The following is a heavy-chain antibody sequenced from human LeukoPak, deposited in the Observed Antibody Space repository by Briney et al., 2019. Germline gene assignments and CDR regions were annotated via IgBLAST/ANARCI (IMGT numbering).Heavy chain of an antibody. V-gene: IGHV1-2*06. J-gene: IGHJ4*02. CDR2: INPNSGGT. CDR1: GYTFTGYY. CDR3: ARRGYSYGYGMSL. Sequence: ASVKVSCKASGYTFTGYYMHWVRQAPGQRLEWMGRINPNSGGTNYAQKFQGRVTMTRDTSISTAYMELSRLRSDDTAVYYCARRGYSYGYGMSLWGQGTLVTVSS. D-gene: IGHD5-18*01.